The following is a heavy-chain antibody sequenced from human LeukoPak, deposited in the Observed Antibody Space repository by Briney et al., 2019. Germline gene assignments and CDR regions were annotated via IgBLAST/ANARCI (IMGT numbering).Heavy chain of an antibody. Sequence: PSETLSLTCTVSGGSISSYYWSWIRQPPGKGLEWIGYIYYSGSTNYNPSLKSRVTISVHTSKNQFSLKLTSVSAADTAVYYCARVCSGGSCYPYYFDYWGQGTLVTVSS. CDR1: GGSISSYY. V-gene: IGHV4-59*12. CDR3: ARVCSGGSCYPYYFDY. D-gene: IGHD2-15*01. CDR2: IYYSGST. J-gene: IGHJ4*02.